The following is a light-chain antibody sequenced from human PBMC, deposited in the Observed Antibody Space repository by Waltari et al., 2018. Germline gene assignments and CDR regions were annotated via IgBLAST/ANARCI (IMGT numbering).Light chain of an antibody. CDR1: VLANKY. Sequence: LTQTSSLSVSPGQTVRITCSGDVLANKYARWLQQKPGQAPILIISKDTERPSGTPERFSGSSSATTVTLTISGAQVEDEADYYCYSAADNDLGVFGGGTKLTVL. J-gene: IGLJ3*02. V-gene: IGLV3-27*01. CDR2: KDT. CDR3: YSAADNDLGV.